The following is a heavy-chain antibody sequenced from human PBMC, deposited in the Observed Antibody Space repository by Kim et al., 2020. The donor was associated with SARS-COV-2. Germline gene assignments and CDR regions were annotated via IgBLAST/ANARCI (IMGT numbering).Heavy chain of an antibody. CDR3: ARDWWKWGLLGYCSGGSCYSPIDY. CDR2: ISYDGSNK. J-gene: IGHJ4*02. V-gene: IGHV3-30*04. Sequence: GGSLRLSCAASGFTFSSYAMHWVRQAPGKGLEWVAVISYDGSNKYYADSVKGRFTISRDNSKNTLYLQMNSLRAEDTAVYYCARDWWKWGLLGYCSGGSCYSPIDYWGQGTLVTVSS. D-gene: IGHD2-15*01. CDR1: GFTFSSYA.